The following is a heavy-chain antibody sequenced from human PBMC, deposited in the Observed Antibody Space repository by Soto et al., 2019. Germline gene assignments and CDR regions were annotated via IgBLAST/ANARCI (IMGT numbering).Heavy chain of an antibody. J-gene: IGHJ4*02. D-gene: IGHD3-22*01. V-gene: IGHV4-38-2*01. Sequence: PSETLSLTCAVSGYSISSGYYWGWIRQPPGKGLEWIGSIYHSGSTYYNPSLKSRATISVDTSKNQFSLKLSSVTAADTAVYYCASNYYDSSGYFDYWGQGTLVTVSS. CDR2: IYHSGST. CDR1: GYSISSGYY. CDR3: ASNYYDSSGYFDY.